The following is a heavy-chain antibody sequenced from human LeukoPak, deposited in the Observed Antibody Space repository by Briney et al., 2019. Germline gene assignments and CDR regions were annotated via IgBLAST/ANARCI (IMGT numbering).Heavy chain of an antibody. Sequence: PSETLSLTCTVSGGSISTYYWSWIRQPPGKGLEWIGEIYHSGSTNYNPSLKSRVTISVDKSKNQFSLKLSSVTAADTAVYYCARVNTQGVPSPWGQGILVTVSS. CDR3: ARVNTQGVPSP. CDR2: IYHSGST. J-gene: IGHJ5*02. D-gene: IGHD2-15*01. CDR1: GGSISTYY. V-gene: IGHV4-59*12.